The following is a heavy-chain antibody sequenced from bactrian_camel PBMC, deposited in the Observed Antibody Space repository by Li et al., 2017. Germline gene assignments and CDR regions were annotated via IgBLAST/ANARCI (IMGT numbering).Heavy chain of an antibody. J-gene: IGHJ4*01. Sequence: HVQLVESGGGLVQAGGSLRLSCAASGYTYSSYCMGWFRQAPGKEREGVAAIDSEGSTSYADPVKGRFTISKDNAKNTVYLQMNSLKSEDTALYYCAASLSSHYWGQGTQVTVS. CDR3: AASLSSHY. CDR2: IDSEGST. V-gene: IGHV3S53*01. CDR1: GYTYSSYC.